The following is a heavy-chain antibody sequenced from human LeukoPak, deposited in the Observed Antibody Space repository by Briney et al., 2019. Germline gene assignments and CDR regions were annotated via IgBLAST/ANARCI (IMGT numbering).Heavy chain of an antibody. CDR3: ASPSVPAAMRAFDI. J-gene: IGHJ3*02. CDR1: GGPFSGYY. V-gene: IGHV4-34*01. CDR2: INHSGST. Sequence: SETLSLTCAVYGGPFSGYYWNWIRQPPGKGLEWIGEINHSGSTNYNPSLKSRVTISVDRSKNQFSLKLSSVTAADTAVYYCASPSVPAAMRAFDIWGQGTMVTVSS. D-gene: IGHD2-2*01.